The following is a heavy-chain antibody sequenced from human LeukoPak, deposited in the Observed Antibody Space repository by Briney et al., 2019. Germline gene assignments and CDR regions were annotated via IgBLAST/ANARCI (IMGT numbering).Heavy chain of an antibody. V-gene: IGHV3-7*01. J-gene: IGHJ4*02. CDR1: GFTFSIYW. Sequence: GGSLRLSCAASGFTFSIYWMSWVRQARGKGLEGGANIKQEGSEKYYVDSVKGRFTICRDNAKNSLYLQMNSLRGEDTAVYSSASSLSPEHCSGRSCYSADYWGQRTLVTASS. D-gene: IGHD2-15*01. CDR2: IKQEGSEK. CDR3: ASSLSPEHCSGRSCYSADY.